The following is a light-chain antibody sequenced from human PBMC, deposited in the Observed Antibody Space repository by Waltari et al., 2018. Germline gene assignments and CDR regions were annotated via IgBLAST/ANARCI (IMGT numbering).Light chain of an antibody. CDR1: QSISTY. Sequence: DIQMTQSPTSLSASVGDRVTITCRASQSISTYLNWYQQKPETAPKLLIYGASSLQSGVPSRFSGRGSGTDFTLTISSLQPEDFATYYCQQTYSTPPITFGQGTRLDI. CDR2: GAS. V-gene: IGKV1-39*01. J-gene: IGKJ5*01. CDR3: QQTYSTPPIT.